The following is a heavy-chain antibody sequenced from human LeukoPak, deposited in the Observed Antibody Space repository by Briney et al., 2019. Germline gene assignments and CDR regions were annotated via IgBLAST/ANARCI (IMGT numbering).Heavy chain of an antibody. CDR1: GGSISSSSYY. J-gene: IGHJ3*02. CDR3: ARHSRSGSGGYENAFDI. D-gene: IGHD5-12*01. V-gene: IGHV4-39*01. Sequence: SETLSLTCTVSGGSISSSSYYWDWIRQSPGKGLAWIGNIYSGGSTYYTPSLKSRVTISVDTSKNQFSLKLSSVTAADTAIYFCARHSRSGSGGYENAFDIWGQGTMVTVSS. CDR2: IYSGGST.